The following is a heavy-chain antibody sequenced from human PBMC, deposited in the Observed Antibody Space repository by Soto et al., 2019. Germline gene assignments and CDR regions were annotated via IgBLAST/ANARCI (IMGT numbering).Heavy chain of an antibody. Sequence: SETLSLTCTVSGGSISSSSYYWGWIRQPPGKGLEWIGSIYYSGSTYYNPSLKSRVTISVDTSKNQFSLKLSSETAADTAVYYCARLPAGYSSAFDYWGQGTLVTVSS. CDR3: ARLPAGYSSAFDY. D-gene: IGHD6-19*01. CDR2: IYYSGST. J-gene: IGHJ4*02. CDR1: GGSISSSSYY. V-gene: IGHV4-39*01.